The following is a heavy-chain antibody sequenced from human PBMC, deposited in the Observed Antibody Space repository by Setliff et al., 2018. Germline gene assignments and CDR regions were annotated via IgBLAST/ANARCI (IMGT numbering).Heavy chain of an antibody. J-gene: IGHJ6*03. CDR3: VREGVDRRSSTDYRYYMDV. Sequence: GASVQVSCQASGGTFRNYGISWVRQAPGQGLEWMGGTIPMFRTTNYARKFQGRVTIITDESTSTAYMQLSSLGSDDTAVYYCVREGVDRRSSTDYRYYMDVWGEGTTVTVSS. CDR2: TIPMFRTT. CDR1: GGTFRNYG. D-gene: IGHD5-12*01. V-gene: IGHV1-69*05.